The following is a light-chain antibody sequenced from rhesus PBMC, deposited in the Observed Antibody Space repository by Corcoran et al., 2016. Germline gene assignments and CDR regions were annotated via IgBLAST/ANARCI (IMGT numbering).Light chain of an antibody. CDR2: KAS. J-gene: IGKJ1*01. V-gene: IGKV1-21*01. Sequence: DIQRTQSPSSLSASVGDRVTITCRASQGISSWVAWYQQKPGKAPKLLIYKASNLQSGVPSRFSGSGSWTDFTLTSSRLQPEDFATYYCQQYTRARPPFGQGTKVEIK. CDR3: QQYTRARPP. CDR1: QGISSW.